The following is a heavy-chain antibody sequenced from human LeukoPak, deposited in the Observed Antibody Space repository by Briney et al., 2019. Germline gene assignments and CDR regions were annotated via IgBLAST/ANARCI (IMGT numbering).Heavy chain of an antibody. J-gene: IGHJ4*02. CDR3: ARQAAMVRELLAFDY. CDR1: GGSISSYY. CDR2: IYYSGTT. V-gene: IGHV4-59*01. Sequence: SETLSLTCTVSGGSISSYYWSWIRQPPGKGLEWIGQIYYSGTTNYNSSFKSRVTISLDPSKNQFSLKLSSVTAADTAVYYCARQAAMVRELLAFDYWGQGTLVTVSS. D-gene: IGHD3-10*01.